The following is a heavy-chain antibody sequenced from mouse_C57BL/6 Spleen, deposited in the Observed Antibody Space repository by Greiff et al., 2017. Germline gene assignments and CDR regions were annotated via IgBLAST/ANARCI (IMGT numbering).Heavy chain of an antibody. D-gene: IGHD1-1*01. CDR2: IDPSDSYT. J-gene: IGHJ1*03. CDR1: GYTFTSYW. Sequence: QVQLQQPGAELVMPGASVKLSCKASGYTFTSYWMHWAKQRPGQGLEWIGEIDPSDSYTNYNQKFKGKSTLTVDKSSSTAYMQLSSLTSEDSAVYYCARNNYYGSSYDFDVWGTGTTVTVSS. V-gene: IGHV1-69*01. CDR3: ARNNYYGSSYDFDV.